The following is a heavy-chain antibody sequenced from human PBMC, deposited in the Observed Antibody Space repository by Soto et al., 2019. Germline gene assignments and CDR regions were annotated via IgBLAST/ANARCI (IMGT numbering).Heavy chain of an antibody. J-gene: IGHJ5*02. V-gene: IGHV1-18*01. Sequence: QVQLVQSGAEVKKPGASVKVSCKASGYTFTSYGISWVRQAPGQGLEWMGWISAYNGNTNYAQKLQGRVTMTTDTSTSSAEMELRGLGSDDAAVYYCARYANVLLWFGEPTRRYWFGPWGHGTLVTVSS. D-gene: IGHD3-10*01. CDR2: ISAYNGNT. CDR3: ARYANVLLWFGEPTRRYWFGP. CDR1: GYTFTSYG.